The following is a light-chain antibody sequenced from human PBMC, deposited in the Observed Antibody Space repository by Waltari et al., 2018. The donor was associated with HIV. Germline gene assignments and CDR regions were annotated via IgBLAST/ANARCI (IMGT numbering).Light chain of an antibody. CDR3: YSTDSSDKHGV. J-gene: IGLJ2*01. Sequence: SYELTQPPSVSVSPGQTARITCSGAALPKKYAYWYQQKSGQAPVLVVYEDSKRPSGIPERFSGSTSGTVATLTSSGAQVEDEADFYCYSTDSSDKHGVFGGGTKLTVL. CDR1: ALPKKY. V-gene: IGLV3-10*01. CDR2: EDS.